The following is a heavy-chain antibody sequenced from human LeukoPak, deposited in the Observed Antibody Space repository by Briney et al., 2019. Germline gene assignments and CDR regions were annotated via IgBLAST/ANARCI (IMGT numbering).Heavy chain of an antibody. Sequence: SETLSLTCTVSGGSISSYYWGWIRQPPGKGLEWIGYIYTSGSTNYNPSLKSRVTISVDTSKNQFSLKLSSVTAADTAVYYCARQGDIVATMEPWGQGTLVTVSS. D-gene: IGHD5-12*01. CDR3: ARQGDIVATMEP. CDR2: IYTSGST. V-gene: IGHV4-4*09. J-gene: IGHJ5*02. CDR1: GGSISSYY.